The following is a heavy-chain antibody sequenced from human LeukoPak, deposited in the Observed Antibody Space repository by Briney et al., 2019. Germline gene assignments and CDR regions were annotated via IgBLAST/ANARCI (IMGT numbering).Heavy chain of an antibody. J-gene: IGHJ4*02. Sequence: PSETLSLTCTVSDYSISSGYYWGWIRQPPGKGLEWIGSIFHSGSTYYSPSLKSRVAISVDTSKNQFSLKLSSVTAADTDVYYCARVGPSAWDYFDFWGQGTLVTVSS. CDR2: IFHSGST. D-gene: IGHD1-26*01. CDR3: ARVGPSAWDYFDF. V-gene: IGHV4-38-2*02. CDR1: DYSISSGYY.